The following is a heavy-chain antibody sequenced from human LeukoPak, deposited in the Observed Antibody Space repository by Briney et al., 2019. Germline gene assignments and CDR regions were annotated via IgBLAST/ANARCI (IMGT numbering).Heavy chain of an antibody. CDR1: GFAFNDYW. Sequence: PGASLRLSCAASGFAFNDYWMNWVRQVPGKGLMWVARLNSDGTRTTYADPVKSRFTVSRDNAKNTLYLQMNSLRAEDTAVYYCARDRSRWSIAPDADVWGQGTTVTVSS. CDR3: ARDRSRWSIAPDADV. J-gene: IGHJ6*02. D-gene: IGHD2-15*01. V-gene: IGHV3-74*01. CDR2: LNSDGTRT.